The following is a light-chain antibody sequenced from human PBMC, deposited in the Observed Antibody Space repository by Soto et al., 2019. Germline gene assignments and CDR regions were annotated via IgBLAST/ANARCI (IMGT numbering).Light chain of an antibody. Sequence: QSALTQPASVSGSPGQAITISCTGTSSDVGAYNYVSWYQQHPGKAPKLMIYEVSNRPSGVSNRFSGSKSGNTASLTISGLQAEDEADYYCSSYTRSSTLVFGTGTQLTVL. J-gene: IGLJ1*01. CDR3: SSYTRSSTLV. CDR2: EVS. CDR1: SSDVGAYNY. V-gene: IGLV2-14*01.